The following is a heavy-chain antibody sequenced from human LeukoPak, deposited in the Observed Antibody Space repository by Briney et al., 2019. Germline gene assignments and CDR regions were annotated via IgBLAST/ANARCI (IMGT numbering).Heavy chain of an antibody. CDR1: GFTFSSYA. Sequence: GGSLRLSCAASGFTFSSYAMHWVRQAPGKGLEYVSAISSNGGSTYYANSVKGRFTISRDNAKNSLYLQMNSLRAEDTAVYYCAREVGASAFDIWGQGTMVTVSS. V-gene: IGHV3-64*01. J-gene: IGHJ3*02. CDR3: AREVGASAFDI. D-gene: IGHD1-26*01. CDR2: ISSNGGST.